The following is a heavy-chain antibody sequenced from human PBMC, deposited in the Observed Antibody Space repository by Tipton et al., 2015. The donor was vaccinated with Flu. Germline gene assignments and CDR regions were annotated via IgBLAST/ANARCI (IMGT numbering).Heavy chain of an antibody. D-gene: IGHD2-2*01. CDR3: ARPGGPAALNPLSYFDF. V-gene: IGHV1-69*01. Sequence: QSGPEVKKPGSSVKVSCKASGGTFDTYSITWVRQAPGQGLEWMGGVNPFFGPPQYAQKFQDRLTITADDSTSTAYMELRSLTSEDTAVYYCARPGGPAALNPLSYFDFWGQGTLVTVSS. CDR1: GGTFDTYS. CDR2: VNPFFGPP. J-gene: IGHJ4*02.